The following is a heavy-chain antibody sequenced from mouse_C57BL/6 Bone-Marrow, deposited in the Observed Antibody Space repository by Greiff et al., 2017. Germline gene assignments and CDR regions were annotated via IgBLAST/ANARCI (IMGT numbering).Heavy chain of an antibody. D-gene: IGHD2-5*01. CDR3: ARRRRLPTIVTTRYYAMDY. V-gene: IGHV1-39*01. CDR1: GYSFTDYN. J-gene: IGHJ4*01. Sequence: VQLQQSGPELVKPGASVKISCKASGYSFTDYNMNWVKQSNGKSLEWIGVINPNYGTTSYNQKFKGKATLTVDQSSSTAYMQLNSLTSEDSAVYYCARRRRLPTIVTTRYYAMDYWGQGTSVTVSS. CDR2: INPNYGTT.